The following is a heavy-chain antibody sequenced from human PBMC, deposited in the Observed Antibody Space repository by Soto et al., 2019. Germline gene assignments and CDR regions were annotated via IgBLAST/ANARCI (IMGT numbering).Heavy chain of an antibody. D-gene: IGHD3-22*01. CDR1: GFTFSGSA. CDR2: IRSTANNYAT. Sequence: GGSLRLSCAASGFTFSGSAMHWVRQASGKGLEWVGRIRSTANNYATSYAASVKGRFTISRDDSKNTVYLQMNSLKTEDTAVYYKYYDSSGYYRSPAYWGQGTLVTV. V-gene: IGHV3-73*01. J-gene: IGHJ4*02. CDR3: YYDSSGYYRSPAY.